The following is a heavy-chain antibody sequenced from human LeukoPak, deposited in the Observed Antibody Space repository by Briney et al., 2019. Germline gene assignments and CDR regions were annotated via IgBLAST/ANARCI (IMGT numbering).Heavy chain of an antibody. D-gene: IGHD6-13*01. Sequence: GGSLRLSCAASGFTFDDYAMHWVRQAPGKGLEWVSLISWDGGSTYYADSVKGRFTISGDNSKNSLYLQMNSLRAEDTALYYCAKDRAVYSSSWYYFDYWGQGTLVTVSS. CDR3: AKDRAVYSSSWYYFDY. CDR1: GFTFDDYA. CDR2: ISWDGGST. V-gene: IGHV3-43D*04. J-gene: IGHJ4*02.